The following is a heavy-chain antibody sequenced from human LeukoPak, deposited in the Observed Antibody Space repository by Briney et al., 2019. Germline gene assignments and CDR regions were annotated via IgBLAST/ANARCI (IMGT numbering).Heavy chain of an antibody. CDR3: ARDHLPYYYYMDV. J-gene: IGHJ6*03. CDR1: GYTFTSYY. Sequence: ASVKVSCKASGYTFTSYYMHWVRQAPGQGLEWMGWTSAYNGNTNYAQKLQGRVTMTTDTSTSTAYMELRSLRSDDTAVYYCARDHLPYYYYMDVWGKGTTVTVSS. V-gene: IGHV1-18*04. CDR2: TSAYNGNT.